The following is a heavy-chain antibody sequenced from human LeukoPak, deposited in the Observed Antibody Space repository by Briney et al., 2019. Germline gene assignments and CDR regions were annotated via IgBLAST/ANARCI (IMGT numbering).Heavy chain of an antibody. D-gene: IGHD6-19*01. V-gene: IGHV1-2*02. CDR1: GYTFTGYY. Sequence: GASVKVSCKASGYTFTGYYMHWVRQAPGQGLEWMGWINPNSGGTNYAQKFQGRVTMTRDTSISTAYMELSRLRSDDTAVYYCARRWYSSGWSFDYWGQGTLVTVSS. CDR3: ARRWYSSGWSFDY. J-gene: IGHJ4*02. CDR2: INPNSGGT.